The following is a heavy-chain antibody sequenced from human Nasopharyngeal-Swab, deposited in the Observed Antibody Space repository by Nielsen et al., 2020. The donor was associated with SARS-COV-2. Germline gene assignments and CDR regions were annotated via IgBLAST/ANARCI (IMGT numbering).Heavy chain of an antibody. CDR2: ISYDGSHK. V-gene: IGHV3-30-3*01. Sequence: GESLKISCAASGFTFSRYTMHWVRQAPGKGLEWVAVISYDGSHKYYADSVKGRFTISRDISKNTLYLQMNSLRAEDTAVFYCASTPLDSSGYYYAFHYWGRGTLVTVSS. CDR3: ASTPLDSSGYYYAFHY. CDR1: GFTFSRYT. D-gene: IGHD3-22*01. J-gene: IGHJ4*02.